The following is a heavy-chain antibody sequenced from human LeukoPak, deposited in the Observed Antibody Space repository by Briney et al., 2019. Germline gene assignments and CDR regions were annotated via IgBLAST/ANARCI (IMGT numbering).Heavy chain of an antibody. V-gene: IGHV1-69*13. CDR3: ARGSYGSGFYLWFDP. CDR1: GGSFSTNA. CDR2: IIPIFGSA. Sequence: ASVKVSCKASGGSFSTNAIAWVRQAPGQGLEWMGGIIPIFGSANYAQKFQGRVTITADESTSTAYMELSSLRSGDTAVYYCARGSYGSGFYLWFDPWGQGTQVTVSS. J-gene: IGHJ5*02. D-gene: IGHD3-10*01.